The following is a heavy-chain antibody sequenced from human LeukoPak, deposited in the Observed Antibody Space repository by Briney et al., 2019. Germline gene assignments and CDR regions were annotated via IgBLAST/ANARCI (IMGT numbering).Heavy chain of an antibody. J-gene: IGHJ6*03. D-gene: IGHD3-3*01. CDR2: INHSGST. Sequence: SETLSLTCAVYGGSFSGYYWSWIRQPPGKGLEGIGEINHSGSTNYNPSLKSRVTISVDTSKNQFSLKLSSVTAADTAVYYCARCLKDYDFWSGYYPYYYYYMDVWGKGTTVTVSS. V-gene: IGHV4-34*01. CDR1: GGSFSGYY. CDR3: ARCLKDYDFWSGYYPYYYYYMDV.